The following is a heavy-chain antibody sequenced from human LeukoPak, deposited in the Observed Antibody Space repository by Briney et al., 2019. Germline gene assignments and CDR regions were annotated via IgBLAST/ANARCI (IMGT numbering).Heavy chain of an antibody. CDR2: MDPNSGNT. V-gene: IGHV1-8*01. Sequence: GASVKVSCKASGYTFTSYDINWVRQATGQGLEWMGWMDPNSGNTGYAQKFQGRVTMTRNTSISTAYMELSSLRSEDTAVYYCARGPRQQQWAIYYYYMDVWGKGTTVTVSS. CDR3: ARGPRQQQWAIYYYYMDV. CDR1: GYTFTSYD. J-gene: IGHJ6*03. D-gene: IGHD6-13*01.